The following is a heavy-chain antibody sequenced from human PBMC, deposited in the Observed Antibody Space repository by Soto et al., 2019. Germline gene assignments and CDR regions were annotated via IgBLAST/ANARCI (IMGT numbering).Heavy chain of an antibody. CDR1: GGSISSGDYY. V-gene: IGHV4-30-4*01. D-gene: IGHD4-17*01. CDR2: IYYSGST. Sequence: QVQLQESGPGLVKPSQTLSLTCTVSGGSISSGDYYWSWIRQPPGKGLEWIGYIYYSGSTYYNPSRKSQVTISVDTAKNQFSLKLSSVTAADTAVYYCVRGTYGDYACWFDPWGQGNLVTVSS. J-gene: IGHJ5*02. CDR3: VRGTYGDYACWFDP.